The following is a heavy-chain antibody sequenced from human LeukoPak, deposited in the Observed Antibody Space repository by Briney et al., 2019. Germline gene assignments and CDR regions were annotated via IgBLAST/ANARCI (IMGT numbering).Heavy chain of an antibody. CDR2: IYPGDSDT. CDR1: GYIFTSYW. J-gene: IGHJ4*02. CDR3: ARLVVPVTYYFDY. D-gene: IGHD2-2*01. Sequence: GESLTLSCRGSGYIFTSYWVGWVRQMPGKGLEWVGIIYPGDSDTRYSPSFQGQVTISADKSISTAYLQWSSLKASDTAMYYCARLVVPVTYYFDYWGQGTLVTVSS. V-gene: IGHV5-51*01.